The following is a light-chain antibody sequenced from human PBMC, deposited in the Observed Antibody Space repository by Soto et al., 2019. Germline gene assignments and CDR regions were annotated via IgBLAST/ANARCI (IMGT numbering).Light chain of an antibody. V-gene: IGLV1-47*01. CDR3: AAWEDTVRSYV. J-gene: IGLJ1*01. Sequence: QLVLTQPPSVSGTPGQRVTISCSGGISNIATNYVHWFQQLPGTAPKVLSNRDNQRPSGVPDRFSGSKSGTSASLAISGLRSEDEAEYYCAAWEDTVRSYVFGTGTKLTVL. CDR1: ISNIATNY. CDR2: RDN.